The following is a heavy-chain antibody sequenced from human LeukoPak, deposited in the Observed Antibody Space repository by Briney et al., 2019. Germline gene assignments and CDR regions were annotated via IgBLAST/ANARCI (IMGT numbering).Heavy chain of an antibody. CDR2: IKQDGSEK. CDR1: GFTFSSYW. V-gene: IGHV3-7*01. Sequence: GGSLRLSCAASGFTFSSYWMSWVRQAPGKGLGWVANIKQDGSEKYYVDSVKGRFTISRDNAKNSLYLQMNSLRAEDTAVYYCATIFCSGGSCSYFDYWGQGTLVTVSS. D-gene: IGHD2-15*01. CDR3: ATIFCSGGSCSYFDY. J-gene: IGHJ4*02.